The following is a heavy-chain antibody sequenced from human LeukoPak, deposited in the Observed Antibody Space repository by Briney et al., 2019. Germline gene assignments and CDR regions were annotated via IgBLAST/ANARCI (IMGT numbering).Heavy chain of an antibody. V-gene: IGHV3-11*01. CDR2: ITPSGSTI. CDR3: ASRDVYNSAF. CDR1: GFTFSGYY. D-gene: IGHD5-24*01. Sequence: GGSLRLSCAASGFTFSGYYMSWVRQAPGKGLEWVSYITPSGSTIYYADSVKGRFTISRDNAKNSLYLQMNSLRAEDTAVYFCASRDVYNSAFWGQGTLVTVSS. J-gene: IGHJ4*02.